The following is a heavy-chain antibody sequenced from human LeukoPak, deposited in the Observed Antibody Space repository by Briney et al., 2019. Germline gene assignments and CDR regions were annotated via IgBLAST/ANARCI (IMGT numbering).Heavy chain of an antibody. D-gene: IGHD5-18*01. CDR2: INPSGGST. CDR3: ARGGRLRGYSYGYRYDAFDI. J-gene: IGHJ3*02. V-gene: IGHV1-46*01. Sequence: ASVKVSCKAPGYTFTSYYMHWVRQAPGQGLEWMGIINPSGGSTSYAQKFQGRVTMTRDTSTSTVYMELSSLRSEDTAVYYCARGGRLRGYSYGYRYDAFDIWGQGTMVTVSS. CDR1: GYTFTSYY.